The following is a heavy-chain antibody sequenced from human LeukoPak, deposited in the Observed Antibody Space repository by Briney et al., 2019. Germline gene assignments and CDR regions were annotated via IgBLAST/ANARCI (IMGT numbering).Heavy chain of an antibody. CDR3: ARDEYTYGSRTHPYFFDY. D-gene: IGHD5-18*01. CDR1: GGSISTSNYY. CDR2: ILYSGST. V-gene: IGHV4-39*07. J-gene: IGHJ4*02. Sequence: SETLSLTCTVSGGSISTSNYYWGWIRQPPGKGLEWIGNILYSGSTYYSPSLRSRVTISLDTSRNQFSLKLNSVTAADTAVYYCARDEYTYGSRTHPYFFDYWGQGTLVTVSS.